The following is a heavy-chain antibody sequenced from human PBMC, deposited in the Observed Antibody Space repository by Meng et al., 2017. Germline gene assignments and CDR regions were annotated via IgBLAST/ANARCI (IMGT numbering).Heavy chain of an antibody. J-gene: IGHJ4*02. CDR3: ARIGDWGSTRYFDY. CDR1: GGSISSSNW. V-gene: IGHV4-4*02. CDR2: IYHSGST. Sequence: VPRPGSGPGLGKPSGTLPLTSAVSGGSISSSNWWSWVRQPPGKGLEWIGEIYHSGSTNYNPSLKSRVTISVDKSKNQFSLKLSSVTAADTAVYYCARIGDWGSTRYFDYWGQGTLVTVSS. D-gene: IGHD7-27*01.